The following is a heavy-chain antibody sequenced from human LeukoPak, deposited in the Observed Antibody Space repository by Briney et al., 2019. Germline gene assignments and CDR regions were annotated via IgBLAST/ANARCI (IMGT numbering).Heavy chain of an antibody. V-gene: IGHV4-34*01. CDR3: AGDIVATRTFDY. CDR2: INHGGST. D-gene: IGHD5-12*01. CDR1: GGSFSGYY. Sequence: SETLSLTCAVYGGSFSGYYWSWIRQPPGKGLEWIGEINHGGSTNYNPSLKSRVTISVDTSKNQFSLKLSSVTAADTAVYYCAGDIVATRTFDYWGQGTLVTVSS. J-gene: IGHJ4*02.